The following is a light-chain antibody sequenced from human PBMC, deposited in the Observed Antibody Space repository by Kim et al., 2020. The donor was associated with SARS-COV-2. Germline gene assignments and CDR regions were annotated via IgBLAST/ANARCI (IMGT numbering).Light chain of an antibody. CDR1: QGIGKN. CDR3: QQYDNLPLS. V-gene: IGKV1-33*01. CDR2: DAS. J-gene: IGKJ4*01. Sequence: ASVGDRVTITCQASQGIGKNLNLYQQKPGKAPKVLIYDASNLETGVPSRVSGSGFGTEFTFTISSLQPEDVATYFCQQYDNLPLSFGGGTKVDIK.